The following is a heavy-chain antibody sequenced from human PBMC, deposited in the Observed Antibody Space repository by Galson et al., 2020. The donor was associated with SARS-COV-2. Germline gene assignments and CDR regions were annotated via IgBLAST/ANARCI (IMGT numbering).Heavy chain of an antibody. D-gene: IGHD3-9*01. CDR3: ARHEGTYYDILTGYLVDY. Sequence: HGESPKTSCNGSGYSFTSYWIRWVRQMPGKGLEWMGIIYPGDSDTRYSQSFQGQATIPADKSISTAYLQWSSLKASDTAMYYCARHEGTYYDILTGYLVDYWGQGTLVTVSS. CDR2: IYPGDSDT. CDR1: GYSFTSYW. J-gene: IGHJ4*02. V-gene: IGHV5-51*01.